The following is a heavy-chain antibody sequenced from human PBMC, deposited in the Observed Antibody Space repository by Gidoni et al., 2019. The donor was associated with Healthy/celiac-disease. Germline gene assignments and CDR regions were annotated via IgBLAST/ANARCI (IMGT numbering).Heavy chain of an antibody. CDR1: GFTFSNAW. CDR2: IKSKTDGGTT. D-gene: IGHD3-3*01. J-gene: IGHJ4*02. CDR3: TTEGVWSGYYRDY. V-gene: IGHV3-15*01. Sequence: EVQLVESGGGVVKPGGSLRLSWAASGFTFSNAWMSWVRQAPGKGLEWVGRIKSKTDGGTTDYAAPVKGRFTISRDDSKNTLYLQMNSLKTEDTAVYYCTTEGVWSGYYRDYWGQGTLVTVSS.